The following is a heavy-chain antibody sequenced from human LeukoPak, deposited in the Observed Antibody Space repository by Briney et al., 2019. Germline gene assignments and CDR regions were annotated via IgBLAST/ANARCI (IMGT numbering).Heavy chain of an antibody. D-gene: IGHD1-1*01. V-gene: IGHV4-34*01. CDR3: ARGPTISETGYFDY. CDR1: GGSFSSYY. Sequence: PSETLSLTCAVYGGSFSSYYWSWIRQSPGKGLVWIAEINHRRDTNYNPSVKSRVTISVDTSKNQFSLKVTSLTAADTAVYYCARGPTISETGYFDYWGQGTLVTVSS. CDR2: INHRRDT. J-gene: IGHJ4*03.